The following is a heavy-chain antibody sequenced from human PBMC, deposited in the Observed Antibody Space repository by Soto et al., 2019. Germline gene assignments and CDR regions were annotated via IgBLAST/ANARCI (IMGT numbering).Heavy chain of an antibody. D-gene: IGHD2-2*01. J-gene: IGHJ6*02. Sequence: QVQLVEAGGGVVQPGRSLRLSCGASGFTFNSHGMHWVRQAPGKGLEWVAVISYEGSNNFYAESVKGRFTISRDNSKNTLYLQMNSLRREVTAVYYCARGAEYQLLSRDYFYGLDVWGQGTTVTVSS. CDR3: ARGAEYQLLSRDYFYGLDV. V-gene: IGHV3-30*03. CDR2: ISYEGSNN. CDR1: GFTFNSHG.